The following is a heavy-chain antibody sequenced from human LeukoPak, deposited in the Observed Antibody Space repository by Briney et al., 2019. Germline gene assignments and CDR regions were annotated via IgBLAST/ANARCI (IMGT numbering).Heavy chain of an antibody. CDR2: IWYDGGNK. J-gene: IGHJ4*02. V-gene: IGHV3-33*01. CDR3: ARYNTGRGDY. CDR1: GFIFSGYG. D-gene: IGHD2-8*02. Sequence: GRSLRLSCAASGFIFSGYGMHWVRQAPGKGLEWVSVIWYDGGNKYYADSVKGRFTISRDNSKNTVYLQMDSLRIGDTAVYYCARYNTGRGDYWGQGTLVTVSS.